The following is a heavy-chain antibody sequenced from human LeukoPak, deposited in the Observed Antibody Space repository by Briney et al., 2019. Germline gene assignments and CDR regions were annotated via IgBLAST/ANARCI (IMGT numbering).Heavy chain of an antibody. V-gene: IGHV3-30*04. D-gene: IGHD6-6*01. CDR3: ARFASIAGDY. J-gene: IGHJ4*02. CDR2: ISYDGSNK. Sequence: GGSLRLSCAASGFTFSSYAMHWVRQAPGKWLEWVAVISYDGSNKYYADSVKGRFTISRDNSKNTLYLQMNSLRAEDTAVYYCARFASIAGDYWGQGTLVTVSS. CDR1: GFTFSSYA.